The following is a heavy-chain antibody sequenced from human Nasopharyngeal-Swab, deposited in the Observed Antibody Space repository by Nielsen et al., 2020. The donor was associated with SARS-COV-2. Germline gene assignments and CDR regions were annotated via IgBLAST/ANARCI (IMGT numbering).Heavy chain of an antibody. D-gene: IGHD3-16*02. J-gene: IGHJ4*02. CDR3: ARSPPITFGGVIDY. CDR1: GFTFSSYW. Sequence: GGSLRLSCAASGFTFSSYWMSWVRRAPGKGLEWVANIKQDGSEKYYVDSVKGRFTISRDNAKNSLYLQMNSLRAEDTAVYYCARSPPITFGGVIDYWGQGTLVTVSS. V-gene: IGHV3-7*01. CDR2: IKQDGSEK.